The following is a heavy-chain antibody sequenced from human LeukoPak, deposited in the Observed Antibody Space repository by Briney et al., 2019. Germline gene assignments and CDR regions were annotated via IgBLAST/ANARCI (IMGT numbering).Heavy chain of an antibody. CDR2: IYYSGST. Sequence: SETLSLTCTVSGGSISSSSYYWGWIRQPPGKGLEWIGSIYYSGSTYYNPSLKSRVTISVDTSKNQFSLKLSSVTAADTAVYYCARAIVAIQPYYYYMDVWGKGTTVTVSS. CDR1: GGSISSSSYY. J-gene: IGHJ6*03. V-gene: IGHV4-39*07. CDR3: ARAIVAIQPYYYYMDV. D-gene: IGHD5-12*01.